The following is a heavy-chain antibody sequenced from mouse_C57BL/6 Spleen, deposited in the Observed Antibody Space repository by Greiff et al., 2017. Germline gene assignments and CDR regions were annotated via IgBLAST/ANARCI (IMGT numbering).Heavy chain of an antibody. CDR1: GYTFTSYW. D-gene: IGHD4-1*01. J-gene: IGHJ2*01. CDR3: ARTGLGRGVDY. CDR2: IHPNSGST. Sequence: QVQLQQPGAELVKPGASVKLSCKASGYTFTSYWMHWVKQRPGQGLEWIGMIHPNSGSTNYNEKFKSKATLTVDKSSSTAYMQLSSLTSEDSAVYYCARTGLGRGVDYWGQGTTLTVSS. V-gene: IGHV1-64*01.